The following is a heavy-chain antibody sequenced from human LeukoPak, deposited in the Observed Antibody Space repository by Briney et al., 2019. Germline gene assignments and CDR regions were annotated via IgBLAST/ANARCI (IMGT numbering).Heavy chain of an antibody. D-gene: IGHD6-13*01. CDR1: GYTFSGYY. J-gene: IGHJ4*02. CDR3: VSDPMMAAAGFDY. CDR2: INPNSGGT. V-gene: IGHV1-2*02. Sequence: GASVKVSCKASGYTFSGYYMHWVRQAPGQGLEWMGWINPNSGGTNYAQKFQGRVTMTRDTSISTAYMELSRLRSDDTAVYYCVSDPMMAAAGFDYWGQGTLVTVSS.